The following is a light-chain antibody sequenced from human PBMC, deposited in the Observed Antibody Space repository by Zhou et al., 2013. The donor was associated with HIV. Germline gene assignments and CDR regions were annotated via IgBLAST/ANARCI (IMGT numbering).Light chain of an antibody. Sequence: EIVLTQSPGTLSLSAGERATLSCRASQSVSSNLAWYQQKPGQAPRLLIYSASTRATGIPARFSGSGSGTEFTLTISSLQSEDFAVYYCQQYNDWPPYTFGQGTKLEIK. CDR3: QQYNDWPPYT. V-gene: IGKV3-15*01. CDR2: SAS. J-gene: IGKJ2*01. CDR1: QSVSSN.